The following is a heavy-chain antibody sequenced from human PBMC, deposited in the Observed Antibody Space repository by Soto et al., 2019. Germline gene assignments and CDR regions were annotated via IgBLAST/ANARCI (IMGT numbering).Heavy chain of an antibody. CDR3: AREDIQDIVVVVVAPEGLGF. V-gene: IGHV1-18*01. J-gene: IGHJ4*02. CDR1: GYTFTSYG. CDR2: ISGYNGNS. Sequence: QVKLVQSGAEVKKPGASVKVSCKASGYTFTSYGMSWVRQAPGEGLEGMGRISGYNGNSKYAQSLQGRVTMTTDTSTCTAYMELRSLGSDDTAAYYCAREDIQDIVVVVVAPEGLGFWGQGTLVTVSS. D-gene: IGHD2-15*01.